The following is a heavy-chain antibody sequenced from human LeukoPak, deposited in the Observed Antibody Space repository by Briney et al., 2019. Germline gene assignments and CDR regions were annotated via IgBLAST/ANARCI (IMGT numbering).Heavy chain of an antibody. Sequence: SETLSLACTVSGGSISSYYWTWIRQPPGKGLEWIGYIYYSGSTNYNPSLKSRVTISVDTSKNQFSLKLNSVTAADTAVYYCARDYGDYPNWFDPWGQGTLVTVSS. CDR1: GGSISSYY. D-gene: IGHD4-17*01. V-gene: IGHV4-59*01. CDR2: IYYSGST. CDR3: ARDYGDYPNWFDP. J-gene: IGHJ5*02.